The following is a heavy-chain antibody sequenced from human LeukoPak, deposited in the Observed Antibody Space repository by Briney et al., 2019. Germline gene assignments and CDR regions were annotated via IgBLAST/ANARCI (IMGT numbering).Heavy chain of an antibody. D-gene: IGHD6-6*01. CDR3: ARGGAARLHFQN. V-gene: IGHV4-59*01. J-gene: IGHJ1*01. Sequence: SETLSLTCTVSGGSISSYYWSWIRQPPGKGLEWIGYIYYSGSTNYNPSLKSRVTISVDTSKNQFSLKLSSVTAADTAVYYCARGGAARLHFQNWGQGTLVTVSS. CDR1: GGSISSYY. CDR2: IYYSGST.